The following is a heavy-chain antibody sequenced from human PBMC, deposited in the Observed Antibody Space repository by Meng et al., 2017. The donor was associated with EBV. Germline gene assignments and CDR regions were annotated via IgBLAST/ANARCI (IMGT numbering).Heavy chain of an antibody. CDR1: GNPITGDY. V-gene: IGHV1-2*06. D-gene: IGHD6-19*01. CDR3: ARVGIAVAGTGDY. J-gene: IGHJ4*02. Sequence: LVSCGAEVKQPGAPLKLSYNASGNPITGDYMHSGRQAPGQGLEWMGRINPNSGGTHYAQKFQGRVTMTRDTSISTAYMELSRLRSDDTAVYYCARVGIAVAGTGDYWGQGTLVTVSS. CDR2: INPNSGGT.